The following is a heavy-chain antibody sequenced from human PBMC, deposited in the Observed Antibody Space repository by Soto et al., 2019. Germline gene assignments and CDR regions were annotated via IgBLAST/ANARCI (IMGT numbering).Heavy chain of an antibody. J-gene: IGHJ4*02. CDR1: GYTFTGSY. CDR3: ARGGPHILVVAAQRYVYDY. D-gene: IGHD2-2*01. CDR2: INPNSGGT. Sequence: ASVKVSCKASGYTFTGSYMHWVRQAPGQGLEWMGWINPNSGGTNYAQKFQGRVTMTRDTSISTAYMELSRLRSDDTAVYYCARGGPHILVVAAQRYVYDYWGQGSSVTVSS. V-gene: IGHV1-2*02.